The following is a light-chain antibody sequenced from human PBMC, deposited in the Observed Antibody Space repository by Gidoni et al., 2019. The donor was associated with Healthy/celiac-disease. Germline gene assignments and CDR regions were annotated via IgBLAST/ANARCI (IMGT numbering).Light chain of an antibody. Sequence: DIVMTQSQDSLAVSLGERATINCKSSQSVLYSSNNKNYLAWYQQKPGQPPKLLIYWASTRESGVPDRFSGSGSVTDFTLTISSLQAEDVAVYYCQQYYSTPPTFXQXTKVEIK. CDR2: WAS. V-gene: IGKV4-1*01. J-gene: IGKJ1*01. CDR1: QSVLYSSNNKNY. CDR3: QQYYSTPPT.